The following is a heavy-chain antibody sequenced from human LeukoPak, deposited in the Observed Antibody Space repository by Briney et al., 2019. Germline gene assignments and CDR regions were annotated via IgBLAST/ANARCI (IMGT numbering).Heavy chain of an antibody. CDR3: ALTTVTTDGFDY. CDR1: GYTSTSYY. Sequence: ASVKVSCKASGYTSTSYYMHWVRQAPGQGLEWMGIINPSGGSTSYAQKFQGRVTMTRDMSTSTVYMELSSLRSEDTAVYYCALTTVTTDGFDYWGQGTLVTVSS. CDR2: INPSGGST. D-gene: IGHD4-17*01. V-gene: IGHV1-46*01. J-gene: IGHJ4*02.